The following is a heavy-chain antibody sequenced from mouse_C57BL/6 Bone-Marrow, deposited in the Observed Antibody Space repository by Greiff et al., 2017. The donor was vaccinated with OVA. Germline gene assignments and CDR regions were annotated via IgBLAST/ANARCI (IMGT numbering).Heavy chain of an antibody. CDR3: ARDLGPYYAMDY. CDR2: IYPRSGNT. CDR1: GYTFTSYG. J-gene: IGHJ4*01. V-gene: IGHV1-81*01. Sequence: QVQLQQSGAELARPGASVKLSCKASGYTFTSYGISWVKQRTGQGLEWIGEIYPRSGNTYYNEKFKGKATLTADKSSSTAYMELRSLTSEDSAVYFCARDLGPYYAMDYWGQGTSVTVSS. D-gene: IGHD4-1*01.